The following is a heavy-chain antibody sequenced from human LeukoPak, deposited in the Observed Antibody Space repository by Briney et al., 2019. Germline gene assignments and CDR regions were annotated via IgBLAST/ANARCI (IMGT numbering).Heavy chain of an antibody. V-gene: IGHV3-48*03. Sequence: GGSLRLSCAASGSTFSSYEMNWVRQAPGKGLEWVSYIVSSGSTIYYADSVKGRFTISRDNAKNSLYLQMNSLRAEDTAVYFCASSGHYFDYWGQGTLVTVSS. CDR3: ASSGHYFDY. CDR2: IVSSGSTI. D-gene: IGHD6-25*01. CDR1: GSTFSSYE. J-gene: IGHJ4*02.